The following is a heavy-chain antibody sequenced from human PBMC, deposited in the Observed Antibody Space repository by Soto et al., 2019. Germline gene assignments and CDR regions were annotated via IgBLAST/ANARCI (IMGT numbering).Heavy chain of an antibody. V-gene: IGHV4-34*01. D-gene: IGHD2-15*01. CDR2: INHSGST. CDR3: ARGPGVVVPAGFVVAATLLDY. Sequence: QVQLQQWGAGLLKPSETLSLTCAVYGGSFSGYYWSWIRQPPGKGLEWIGEINHSGSTNYNPSLKRRVTISVDTYKNQFSLKLSSVTAADTAVYYCARGPGVVVPAGFVVAATLLDYWGQGTLVTVSS. CDR1: GGSFSGYY. J-gene: IGHJ4*02.